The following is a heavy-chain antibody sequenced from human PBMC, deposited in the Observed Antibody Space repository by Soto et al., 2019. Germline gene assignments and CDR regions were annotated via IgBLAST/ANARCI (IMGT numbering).Heavy chain of an antibody. CDR3: ARDYYDILRDYYYSGMDV. D-gene: IGHD3-9*01. CDR2: IWYDGSNK. V-gene: IGHV3-33*01. CDR1: GFTFSSYG. Sequence: QVQLVESGGGVVQPGRSLRLSCAASGFTFSSYGMHWVRQAPGKGLEWVAVIWYDGSNKYYADSVKGRFTISRDNSKNTLYLQMNSLRAEDTAVYYCARDYYDILRDYYYSGMDVWGQGTTVTVSS. J-gene: IGHJ6*02.